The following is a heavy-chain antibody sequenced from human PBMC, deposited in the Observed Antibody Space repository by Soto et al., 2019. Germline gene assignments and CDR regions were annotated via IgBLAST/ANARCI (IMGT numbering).Heavy chain of an antibody. Sequence: ASETLSLTCTVSGGSINSINYNWGWIRQPPGKGLEWIGSMHYSGSTYYNAPLKSRVTISVDTSRQQFSLKLSSVTAADTAVYYCARQVARRLNWLDPWGQGTLVTVSS. CDR1: GGSINSINYN. CDR3: ARQVARRLNWLDP. CDR2: MHYSGST. D-gene: IGHD2-15*01. J-gene: IGHJ5*02. V-gene: IGHV4-39*01.